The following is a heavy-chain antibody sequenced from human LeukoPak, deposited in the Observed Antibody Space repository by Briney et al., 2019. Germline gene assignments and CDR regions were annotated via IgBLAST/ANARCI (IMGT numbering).Heavy chain of an antibody. Sequence: KPGESLKISCKGSGYSFTSYWIGWVRQMPGKGLEWMGIIYPGDSDTRYSPSFQGQVTISADKSISTAYLQWSSLKASDTGIYYCAIRMPRTLTWDALDIWGQGTMVTVSS. CDR3: AIRMPRTLTWDALDI. CDR1: GYSFTSYW. V-gene: IGHV5-51*01. J-gene: IGHJ3*02. CDR2: IYPGDSDT. D-gene: IGHD2-2*01.